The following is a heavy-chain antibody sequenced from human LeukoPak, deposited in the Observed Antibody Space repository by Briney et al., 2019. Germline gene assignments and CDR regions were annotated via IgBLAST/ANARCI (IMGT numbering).Heavy chain of an antibody. J-gene: IGHJ4*02. CDR3: AKDYYYGSGSSD. CDR2: IRYDGSNK. CDR1: GFTFSSYG. D-gene: IGHD3-10*01. Sequence: GGSLRLSCAASGFTFSSYGMHWVRQAPGKGLEWVAFIRYDGSNKYYADSMKGRFTISRDNSKNTLYLQMNSLRAEDTAVYYCAKDYYYGSGSSDWGQGTLVTVSS. V-gene: IGHV3-30*02.